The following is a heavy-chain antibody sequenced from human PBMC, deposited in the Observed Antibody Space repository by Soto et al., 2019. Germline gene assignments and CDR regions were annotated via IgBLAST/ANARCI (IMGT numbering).Heavy chain of an antibody. V-gene: IGHV4-34*01. Sequence: QVQLQQWGAGLLKPSETLSLTCAVYGGSFSGYYWSWIRQPPGKGLEWIGEINHSGSTNYNPSLKSRVTISVDTSKNQFSLKLSSVTAADTAVYYCARGTQQWLVRGAHFDYWGQGTLVPVSS. J-gene: IGHJ4*02. CDR1: GGSFSGYY. CDR2: INHSGST. CDR3: ARGTQQWLVRGAHFDY. D-gene: IGHD6-19*01.